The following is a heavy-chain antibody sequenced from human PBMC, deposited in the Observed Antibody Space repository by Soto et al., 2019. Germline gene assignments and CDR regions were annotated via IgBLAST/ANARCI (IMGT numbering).Heavy chain of an antibody. V-gene: IGHV1-69*02. J-gene: IGHJ4*02. CDR2: IIPIRDIA. D-gene: IGHD6-13*01. CDR1: GGTFSSYT. Sequence: QVQLVQSGAEVKKPGSSVKVSCKASGGTFSSYTISWVRQAPGQGLEWMGRIIPIRDIANYAQKIQGRVKINADKSTSTAYMELSSLSSEDTGVYYCTSMGIAAAGTQNFDYWGQGTLVTVSS. CDR3: TSMGIAAAGTQNFDY.